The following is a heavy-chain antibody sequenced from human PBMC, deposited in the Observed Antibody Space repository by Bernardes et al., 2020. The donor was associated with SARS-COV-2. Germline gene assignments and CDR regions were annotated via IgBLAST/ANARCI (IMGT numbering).Heavy chain of an antibody. CDR2: ITHSGSS. V-gene: IGHV4-34*01. Sequence: SETLSLTCAVYGGSFSGYCWTWIRQSPGKGLEWIGEITHSGSSNYNPSLKSRVTLSVDTSTKQFSLKLRSVTAADTDVYYCARGQRYKKTDRFDSWGQGTLVTVSS. J-gene: IGHJ4*02. CDR3: ARGQRYKKTDRFDS. D-gene: IGHD1-20*01. CDR1: GGSFSGYC.